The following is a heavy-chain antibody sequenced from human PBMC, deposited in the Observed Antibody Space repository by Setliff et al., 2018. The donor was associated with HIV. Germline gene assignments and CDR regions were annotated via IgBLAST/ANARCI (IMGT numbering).Heavy chain of an antibody. CDR3: AVDYGGNSLPRFDS. V-gene: IGHV1-69*13. CDR2: IIPLFGTA. CDR1: GGTFSSFG. D-gene: IGHD2-21*02. J-gene: IGHJ4*02. Sequence: SVKVSCKASGGTFSSFGISWVRQAPGQGLEWMGGIIPLFGTADYAQKFQGRLTITADESTSTAYMDLSSLSSEDTAVYYCAVDYGGNSLPRFDSWGQGTLVTVSS.